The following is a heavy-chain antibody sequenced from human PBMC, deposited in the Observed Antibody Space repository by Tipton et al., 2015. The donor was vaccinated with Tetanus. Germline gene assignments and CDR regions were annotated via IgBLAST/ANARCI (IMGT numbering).Heavy chain of an antibody. J-gene: IGHJ4*02. CDR1: GGTFSSYA. CDR3: ARDQGSGGYRLGYFDY. Sequence: VQSGAEVKKPGSSVKVSCKASGGTFSSYAISWVRQAPGQGLEWMGGIIPIFGTANYAQKFQGRVTITADKSTSTAYMERSSLRSEDTAVYYCARDQGSGGYRLGYFDYWGQGTLVTVSS. V-gene: IGHV1-69*06. D-gene: IGHD5-18*01. CDR2: IIPIFGTA.